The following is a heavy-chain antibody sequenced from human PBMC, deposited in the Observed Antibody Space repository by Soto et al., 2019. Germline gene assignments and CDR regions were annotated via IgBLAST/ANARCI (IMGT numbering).Heavy chain of an antibody. Sequence: QPGGSLRLSCATSGFTFDDYAMHWVRQVPGKGLEWVSGISWNRENVAYVDSVKGRFTISRDNANNSLYLQMNSLRAEDTALYYCANDYYYGSGSHRDACLVYWGQGTLVTVSS. J-gene: IGHJ4*02. V-gene: IGHV3-9*01. CDR3: ANDYYYGSGSHRDACLVY. CDR1: GFTFDDYA. CDR2: ISWNRENV. D-gene: IGHD3-10*01.